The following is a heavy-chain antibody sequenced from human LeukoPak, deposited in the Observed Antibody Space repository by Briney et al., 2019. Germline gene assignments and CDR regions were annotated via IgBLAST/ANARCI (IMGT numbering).Heavy chain of an antibody. CDR2: IHHSKSS. CDR3: ARGWVYYDFWNGPHQFDP. D-gene: IGHD3-3*01. CDR1: GDSITSDKW. J-gene: IGHJ5*02. V-gene: IGHV4-4*02. Sequence: PSETLSLTCAVSGDSITSDKWWTWVRQPPGKGLEWIGEIHHSKSSNYYPSLKSRVTISVDKSKNQFSLELNSVTAADTAVYYCARGWVYYDFWNGPHQFDPWGQGTLVTVSS.